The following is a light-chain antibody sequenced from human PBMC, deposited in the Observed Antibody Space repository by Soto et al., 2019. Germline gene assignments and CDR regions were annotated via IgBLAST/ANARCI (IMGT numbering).Light chain of an antibody. V-gene: IGKV3-11*01. Sequence: EIVLTQSPATLSLSPGERATLSCRASQSVSSYLAWYQQKPGQAPRLLIYDASNRATGIPARFSGSGSGTDFTLTISGLEPEDFAVYYCPQRSNWPPYTFGQGTKLEIK. CDR2: DAS. J-gene: IGKJ2*01. CDR3: PQRSNWPPYT. CDR1: QSVSSY.